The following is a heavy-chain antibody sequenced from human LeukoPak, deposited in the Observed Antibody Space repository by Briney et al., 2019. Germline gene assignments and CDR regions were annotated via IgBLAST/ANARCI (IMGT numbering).Heavy chain of an antibody. Sequence: SETLSLTCTVSGASIRSYYWNWLRQPPGKGLEWIGYINYSGSTNSNPSLKSRATISMDTSKYHFSLKLSSVTAADTAVYFCARDTRSYDSGGYYFFDFWGQGTLVTVSS. CDR3: ARDTRSYDSGGYYFFDF. J-gene: IGHJ4*02. D-gene: IGHD3-22*01. V-gene: IGHV4-59*01. CDR2: INYSGST. CDR1: GASIRSYY.